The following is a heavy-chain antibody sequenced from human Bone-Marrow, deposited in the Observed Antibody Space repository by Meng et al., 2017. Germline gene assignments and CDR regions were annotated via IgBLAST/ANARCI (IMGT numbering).Heavy chain of an antibody. Sequence: ASVKVSCKASGYTFISYGISWVRQAPGQGLEWMGWISAYNGNTNYAQKLQGRVTMTTDTSTSTAYMELRSLRSDDTAVYYCARDRAPYLEFDYWGQGTLVTVSS. V-gene: IGHV1-18*01. D-gene: IGHD2/OR15-2a*01. CDR3: ARDRAPYLEFDY. CDR1: GYTFISYG. J-gene: IGHJ4*02. CDR2: ISAYNGNT.